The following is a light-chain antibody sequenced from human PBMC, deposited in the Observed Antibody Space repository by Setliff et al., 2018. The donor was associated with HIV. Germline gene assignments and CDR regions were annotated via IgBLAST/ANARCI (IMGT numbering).Light chain of an antibody. CDR1: SSDVGSYNR. J-gene: IGLJ2*01. CDR3: SSYSTTSTLI. Sequence: QSALAQPPSVSGSPGQSVTISCTGPSSDVGSYNRVSWYQQPPGTAPKLIIYEVTNRPSGVPDRFSGSKSGNTASLTISGLQAEDEALYYCSSYSTTSTLIFGGGTQLTVL. V-gene: IGLV2-18*02. CDR2: EVT.